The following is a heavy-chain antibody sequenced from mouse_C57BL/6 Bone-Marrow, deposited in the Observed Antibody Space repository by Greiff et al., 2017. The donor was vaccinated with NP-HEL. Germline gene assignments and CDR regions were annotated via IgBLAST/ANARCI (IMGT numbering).Heavy chain of an antibody. Sequence: QVQLQQSGAELVRPGASVTLSCKASGYTFTDYEMHWVKQTPVHGLEWIGAIDPETGGTAYNQKFKGKAILTADKSSSTAYMELRSLTSEDSAVYYCTRGDDYSSCFLYYFDYWGQGTTLTVSS. V-gene: IGHV1-15*01. CDR1: GYTFTDYE. CDR2: IDPETGGT. CDR3: TRGDDYSSCFLYYFDY. J-gene: IGHJ2*01. D-gene: IGHD1-1*01.